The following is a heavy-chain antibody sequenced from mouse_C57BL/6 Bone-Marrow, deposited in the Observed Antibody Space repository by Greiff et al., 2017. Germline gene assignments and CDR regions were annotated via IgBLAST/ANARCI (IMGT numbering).Heavy chain of an antibody. J-gene: IGHJ3*01. Sequence: VKVVESGPGLVQPSQSLSITCTVSGFSLTSYGVHWVRQSPGKCLEWLGVIWSGGSTDYNAAFISRLSISKDNSKSQVFFKMNSLQADDTAIYYCARNYYGSSYMAYWGQGTLVTVSA. V-gene: IGHV2-2*01. CDR2: IWSGGST. CDR3: ARNYYGSSYMAY. D-gene: IGHD1-1*01. CDR1: GFSLTSYG.